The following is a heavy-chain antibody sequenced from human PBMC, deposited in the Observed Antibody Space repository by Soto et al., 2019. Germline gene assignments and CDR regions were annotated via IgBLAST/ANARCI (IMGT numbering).Heavy chain of an antibody. CDR2: IYYSGST. D-gene: IGHD3-22*01. V-gene: IGHV4-59*01. J-gene: IGHJ4*02. CDR1: GGSISSYY. Sequence: SETLSLTCTVSGGSISSYYWSWIRQPPGKGLEWIGYIYYSGSTNYNPSLKSRVTISVDTSKNQFSLKLSSVTAADTAVYYCERGNYYYDSSGWGQGSLVTVSS. CDR3: ERGNYYYDSSG.